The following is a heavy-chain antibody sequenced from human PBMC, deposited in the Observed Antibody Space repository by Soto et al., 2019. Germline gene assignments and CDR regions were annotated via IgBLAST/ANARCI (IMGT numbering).Heavy chain of an antibody. V-gene: IGHV3-21*01. D-gene: IGHD4-17*01. CDR2: ISSSSSYI. CDR3: ARDRFSTVTTDGMAV. CDR1: GFTFSSYS. Sequence: GGSLRLSCAASGFTFSSYSMNWVRQAPGKGLEWVSSISSSSSYIYYADSVKGRFTISRDNAKNSLYLQMNSLRAEDTAVYYCARDRFSTVTTDGMAVSGQGTKVTCSS. J-gene: IGHJ6*02.